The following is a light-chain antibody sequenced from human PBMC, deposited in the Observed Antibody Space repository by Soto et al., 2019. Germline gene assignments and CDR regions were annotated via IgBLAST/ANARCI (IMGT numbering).Light chain of an antibody. J-gene: IGKJ1*01. CDR1: QNIDTW. CDR2: RAS. V-gene: IGKV1-5*03. CDR3: QHYSDSSPWT. Sequence: DIPMTQSPSTLSASVGDRVTITCRASQNIDTWLARYQHRPGKAPNLLIYRASSLEEGVPSRFSGSGSGTEFTLMISSLQPDYFATYYCQHYSDSSPWTFGQGTKVDVK.